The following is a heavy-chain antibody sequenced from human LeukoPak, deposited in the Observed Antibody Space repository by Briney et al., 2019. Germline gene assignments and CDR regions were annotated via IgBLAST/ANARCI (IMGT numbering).Heavy chain of an antibody. V-gene: IGHV3-30*18. CDR1: GFTFSSYG. CDR3: AKVILGGYYDSSGYYVGPFDY. Sequence: GGSLRLSCAASGFTFSSYGMHWVRQAPGKGLEWVAVILYDGNNKYYADSVKGRFTISRDNSKNTLYLQMNSLRAEDTAVYYCAKVILGGYYDSSGYYVGPFDYWGQGTLVTVSS. CDR2: ILYDGNNK. J-gene: IGHJ4*02. D-gene: IGHD3-22*01.